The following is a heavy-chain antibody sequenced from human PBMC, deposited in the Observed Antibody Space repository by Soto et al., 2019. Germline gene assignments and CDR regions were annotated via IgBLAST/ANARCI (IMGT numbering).Heavy chain of an antibody. J-gene: IGHJ3*02. CDR2: IIPILGIA. CDR3: AREAGTTSFDAFDI. D-gene: IGHD1-7*01. CDR1: GGTLGCYT. Sequence: SVKVSCKASGGTLGCYTIIWVRQAPGQGLEWMGRIIPILGIANYAQKFQGRVTITADKSTSTAYMELSSLRSEDTAVYYCAREAGTTSFDAFDIWGQGTMVTVSS. V-gene: IGHV1-69*04.